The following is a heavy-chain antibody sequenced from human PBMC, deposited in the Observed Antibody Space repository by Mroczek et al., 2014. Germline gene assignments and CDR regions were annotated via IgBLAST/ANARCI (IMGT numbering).Heavy chain of an antibody. CDR2: ISASGGST. V-gene: IGHV3-23*01. CDR1: GFTFSNYD. J-gene: IGHJ5*02. CDR3: AKDLT. Sequence: EVQRWSRGGGLVQPGGSLRLSCAASGFTFSNYDMTWVRQAPGKGLEWVSFISASGGSTYYADSVKGRFTISRDNSKKTVYLQMSSLRAEDTAVYYCAKDLTWGQGTLVTVSS.